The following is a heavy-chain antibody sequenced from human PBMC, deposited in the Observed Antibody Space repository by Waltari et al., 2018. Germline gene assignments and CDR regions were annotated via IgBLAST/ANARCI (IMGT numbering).Heavy chain of an antibody. CDR3: ARDRVGAMPYDAFDI. CDR1: GGTFSSYA. J-gene: IGHJ3*02. CDR2: IIPIFGTA. D-gene: IGHD1-26*01. V-gene: IGHV1-69*01. Sequence: QVQLVQSGAEVKKPGSAVTVSCKASGGTFSSYAIRWVRQAPGEGLEWMGGIIPIFGTANYAQKFQGRVTITADESTSTAYMELSSLRSEDTAVYYCARDRVGAMPYDAFDIWGQGTMVTVSS.